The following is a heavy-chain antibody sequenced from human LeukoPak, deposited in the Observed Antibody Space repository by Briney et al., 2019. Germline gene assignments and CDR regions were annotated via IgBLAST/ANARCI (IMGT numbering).Heavy chain of an antibody. CDR1: GYTFTGYY. J-gene: IGHJ4*02. V-gene: IGHV1-2*06. CDR2: INPNSGGT. CDR3: ARDRVRYSGPIDY. D-gene: IGHD5-12*01. Sequence: ASVKVSCKASGYTFTGYYMHWVRQAPGQGLEWMGRINPNSGGTNYAQKFQGRVTMTRDTSISTACMELSRLRSDDTAVYYCARDRVRYSGPIDYWGQGTLVTVSS.